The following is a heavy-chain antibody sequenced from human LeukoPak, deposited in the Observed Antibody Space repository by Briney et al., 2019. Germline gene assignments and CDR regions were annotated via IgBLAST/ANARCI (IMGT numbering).Heavy chain of an antibody. V-gene: IGHV3-21*01. CDR2: ITRSNYI. Sequence: GGSLRLSCAASGFTFSSYSMNWVRQAPGKGLEWVSSITRSNYIYYADSVEGRFTISRDNAKNSLYLQMNSLRAEDTAVYYCARDEWEPTYRYFDYWGQGTLVTVSS. CDR3: ARDEWEPTYRYFDY. J-gene: IGHJ4*02. D-gene: IGHD1-26*01. CDR1: GFTFSSYS.